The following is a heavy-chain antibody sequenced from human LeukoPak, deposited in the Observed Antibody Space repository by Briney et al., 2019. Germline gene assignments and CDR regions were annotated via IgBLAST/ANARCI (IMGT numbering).Heavy chain of an antibody. CDR3: TSDEGEDTSY. Sequence: GVLRLSCTGSGFIFGDYAMNWVRRPPGKGLEWVGVIRSKAYGGTAEYAASVKGRFTISRDDSKSIAYLQMSSLKTEDTAVYYCTSDEGEDTSYWGQGTLVTVSS. CDR2: IRSKAYGGTA. J-gene: IGHJ4*02. CDR1: GFIFGDYA. D-gene: IGHD1-26*01. V-gene: IGHV3-49*04.